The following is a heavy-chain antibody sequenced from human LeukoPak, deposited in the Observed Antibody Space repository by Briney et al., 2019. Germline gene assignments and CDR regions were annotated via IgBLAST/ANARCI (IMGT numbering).Heavy chain of an antibody. Sequence: SETLSLTCAVYGGSFSGYYWSWIRQPPGKGLEWIGEINHSGSTYYNPSLKTRVTISVDTSKNQFSLKLSSVTAADTAVYYCARDPMVRGVIGYWGQGTLVTVSS. J-gene: IGHJ4*02. CDR1: GGSFSGYY. CDR3: ARDPMVRGVIGY. D-gene: IGHD3-10*01. V-gene: IGHV4-34*01. CDR2: INHSGST.